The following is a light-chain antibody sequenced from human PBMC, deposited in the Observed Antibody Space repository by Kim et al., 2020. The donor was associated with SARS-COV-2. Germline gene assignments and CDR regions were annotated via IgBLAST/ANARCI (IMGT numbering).Light chain of an antibody. CDR2: STS. J-gene: IGKJ1*01. Sequence: DIQMTQSPSSLSASVGDRVTITCRASQSISSYLNWYQQEPGKAPKLLIYSTSNLQDGVPSRFSGSGFGTDFTLIISSLQPEDSASYYCQQSYSMPWTFGQGTKVDIK. CDR1: QSISSY. CDR3: QQSYSMPWT. V-gene: IGKV1-39*01.